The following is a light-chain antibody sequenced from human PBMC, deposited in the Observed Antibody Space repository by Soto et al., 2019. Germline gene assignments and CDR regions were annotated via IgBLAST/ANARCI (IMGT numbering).Light chain of an antibody. Sequence: DIPITKSPSTLSGCAGHRVNFNCRASQIISSWLAWYQQKPGKAHKIRIDKASSLKSGVPSKFSGSRSGTEVTLTISRLQPEDLATNYCQQYKSYPWTVGQGTEVEIK. CDR2: KAS. CDR1: QIISSW. V-gene: IGKV1-5*03. CDR3: QQYKSYPWT. J-gene: IGKJ1*01.